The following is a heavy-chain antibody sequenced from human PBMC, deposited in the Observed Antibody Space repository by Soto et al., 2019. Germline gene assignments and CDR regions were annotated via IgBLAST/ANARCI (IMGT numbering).Heavy chain of an antibody. CDR1: GFTFSSYA. D-gene: IGHD3-3*01. Sequence: GGSLRLSCAASGFTFSSYAMSWVRQAPGKGLEWVSAISGSGGSTYYADSVKGRFTISRDNSKNTLYLQMNSLRAEDTAVYYCAKDYDFWSGYYINLMGYWGQGTLVTVS. CDR2: ISGSGGST. V-gene: IGHV3-23*01. CDR3: AKDYDFWSGYYINLMGY. J-gene: IGHJ4*02.